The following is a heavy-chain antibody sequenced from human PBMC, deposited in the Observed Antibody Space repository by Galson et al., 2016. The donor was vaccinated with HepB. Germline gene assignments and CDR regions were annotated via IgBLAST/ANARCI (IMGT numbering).Heavy chain of an antibody. J-gene: IGHJ6*02. V-gene: IGHV3-7*01. D-gene: IGHD2-2*01. CDR3: ARDLGIYCSSTSCTRGIYYYYGMDV. Sequence: SLRLSCAASGFSFSDHTMNWVRQAPGKGLEWVANIKQDGSEKYYVDSVKGRLTISRDNAKNSLYLQMNSLRAEDTAVYYCARDLGIYCSSTSCTRGIYYYYGMDVWGQGTTVTVSS. CDR2: IKQDGSEK. CDR1: GFSFSDHT.